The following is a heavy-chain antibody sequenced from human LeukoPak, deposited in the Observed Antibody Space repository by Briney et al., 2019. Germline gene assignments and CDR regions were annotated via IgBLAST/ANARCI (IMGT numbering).Heavy chain of an antibody. V-gene: IGHV6-1*01. J-gene: IGHJ5*02. D-gene: IGHD2-2*01. Sequence: SQTLSLTCAISGDSVSSNSVTWNWIRQSPSRGLEWLGRTYYRSTWYNEYAVSVRGRITVNPETSKHQFSLNLNYVTPEDTAVYYCARRLTQYDCFDPWGQGILVTVSS. CDR2: TYYRSTWYN. CDR3: ARRLTQYDCFDP. CDR1: GDSVSSNSVT.